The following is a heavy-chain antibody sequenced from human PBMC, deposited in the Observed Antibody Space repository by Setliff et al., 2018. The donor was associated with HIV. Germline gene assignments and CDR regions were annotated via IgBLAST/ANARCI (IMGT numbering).Heavy chain of an antibody. CDR1: GGSISSFSYY. CDR2: VYHSGGT. D-gene: IGHD6-19*01. Sequence: ASETLTLTCTVSGGSISSFSYYWAWIRQSPGKGLEWIGNVYHSGGTDYNPSLRSRVTISVDTSTNQFSLNLASVTDADTAVYYCTRRFEKWLAFDYWGQGTLVNVSS. J-gene: IGHJ4*02. CDR3: TRRFEKWLAFDY. V-gene: IGHV4-39*01.